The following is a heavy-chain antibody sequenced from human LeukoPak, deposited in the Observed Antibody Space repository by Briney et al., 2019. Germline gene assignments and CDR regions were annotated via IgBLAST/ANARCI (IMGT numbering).Heavy chain of an antibody. D-gene: IGHD2-8*01. J-gene: IGHJ4*02. CDR1: GGSISSYY. CDR3: AREHTNGFDY. CDR2: IYYSGST. Sequence: SETLSLTCTVSGGSISSYYWSWIRQPPGKGLEWIGYIYYSGSTNYNPSLKSRVTISVDTSKNQFSLKLSSVTAADTAVYYCAREHTNGFDYWGQGTLVTVSS. V-gene: IGHV4-59*01.